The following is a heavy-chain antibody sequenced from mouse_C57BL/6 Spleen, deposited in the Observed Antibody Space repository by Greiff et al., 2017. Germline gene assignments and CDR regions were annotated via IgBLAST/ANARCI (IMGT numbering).Heavy chain of an antibody. CDR1: GFTFSNYW. V-gene: IGHV6-3*01. CDR3: TGCDY. CDR2: IRLKSDNYAT. Sequence: EVMLVESGGGLVQPGGSMKISCVASGFTFSNYWMNWVRQSPVKGLEWVAQIRLKSDNYATHHAEYVKGRLTISRDDSKSSVYRQMNNLGAEDTGIYCCTGCDYWGQGTTLTVSS. J-gene: IGHJ2*01.